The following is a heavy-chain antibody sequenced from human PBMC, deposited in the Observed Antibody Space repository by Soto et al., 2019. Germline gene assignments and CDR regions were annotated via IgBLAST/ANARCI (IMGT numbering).Heavy chain of an antibody. CDR3: ARLGRWETNS. J-gene: IGHJ4*02. D-gene: IGHD1-26*01. CDR2: IYYSGRS. Sequence: QVQLQESGPGLVKPSQTLSLTCTVSGGSISSGGYYWSWIRQHPGKGLEWIGYIYYSGRSYYNPSPKRRVTISVDTSKNQFSLKLRSVTAADTAVYYCARLGRWETNSWGKGTLVTVSS. CDR1: GGSISSGGYY. V-gene: IGHV4-31*03.